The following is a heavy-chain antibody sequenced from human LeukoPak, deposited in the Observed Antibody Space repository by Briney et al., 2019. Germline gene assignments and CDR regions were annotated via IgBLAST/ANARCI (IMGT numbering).Heavy chain of an antibody. D-gene: IGHD3-10*01. V-gene: IGHV1-58*02. CDR2: IVVGSGNT. Sequence: EASVKVSCKASGFTFTSSAMQWVRQARGQRLERIGWIVVGSGNTNYAQKFQERVTITRDMSTSTAYMELSSLRSEDTAVYYCATGTTYGSGSYYIGYWGQGTLVTVSS. CDR3: ATGTTYGSGSYYIGY. CDR1: GFTFTSSA. J-gene: IGHJ4*02.